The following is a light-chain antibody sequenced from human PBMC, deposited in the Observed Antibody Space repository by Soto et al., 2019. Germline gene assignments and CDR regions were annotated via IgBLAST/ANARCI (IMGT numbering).Light chain of an antibody. CDR3: LQDFNYPRT. CDR2: AAS. Sequence: IQMTQSPSSLSASVGDRVTITCRASQAIRNELAWYQQKPGKAPNLLIYAASNLQSGVPSRFSGSRSGTDFTLTISSLQPEDFATYYCLQDFNYPRTFGQGTKVEV. CDR1: QAIRNE. V-gene: IGKV1-6*01. J-gene: IGKJ1*01.